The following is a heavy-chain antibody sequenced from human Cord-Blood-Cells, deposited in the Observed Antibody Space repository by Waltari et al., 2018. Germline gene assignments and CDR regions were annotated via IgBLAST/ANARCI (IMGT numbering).Heavy chain of an antibody. CDR1: GGTFSSYA. J-gene: IGHJ4*02. Sequence: QVQLVQSGAEVKKPGSSVQVSCKASGGTFSSYAISWVRQAPGQGLEWMGGIIRICGNANDAQKFQGRVTITADEATSTAYMELSSLRSEDTAVYYCARQTGYRGSYPDYWGQGTLVTVSS. CDR2: IIRICGNA. V-gene: IGHV1-69*01. D-gene: IGHD1-26*01. CDR3: ARQTGYRGSYPDY.